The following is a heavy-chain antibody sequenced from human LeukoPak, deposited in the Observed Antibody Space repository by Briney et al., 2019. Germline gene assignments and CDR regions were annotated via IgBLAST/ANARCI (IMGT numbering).Heavy chain of an antibody. CDR1: GGTFSSYA. CDR3: ASTAGATLNQEYYFDY. J-gene: IGHJ4*02. V-gene: IGHV1-69*01. D-gene: IGHD1-26*01. CDR2: IIPILGTA. Sequence: SVKVSCKASGGTFSSYAISWVRQAPGQGLEWMGGIIPILGTANYAQKFQGRVTITADESTSTAYMELSSLRSEDTAVYYCASTAGATLNQEYYFDYWGQGTLVTVSS.